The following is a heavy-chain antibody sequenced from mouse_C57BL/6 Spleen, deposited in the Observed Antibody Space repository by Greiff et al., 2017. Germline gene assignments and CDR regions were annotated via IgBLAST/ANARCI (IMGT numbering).Heavy chain of an antibody. CDR2: IDPNSGGT. J-gene: IGHJ3*01. CDR1: GYTFTSYW. Sequence: QVQLQQPGAELVKPGASVTLSCKASGYTFTSYWMHWVKQRPGRGLEWIGRIDPNSGGTKYTEKFKSKATLTVDKPSSTAYMQLSSLTSEDSAVYYCARDYDWFAYWGQGTLVTVSA. CDR3: ARDYDWFAY. D-gene: IGHD2-4*01. V-gene: IGHV1-72*01.